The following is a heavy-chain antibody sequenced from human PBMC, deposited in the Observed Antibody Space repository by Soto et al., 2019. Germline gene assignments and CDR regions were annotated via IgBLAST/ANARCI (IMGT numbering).Heavy chain of an antibody. V-gene: IGHV3-33*01. CDR1: GFTFSSYG. Sequence: QVQLVDSGGDVVQPGRSLRLSCAASGFTFSSYGMHWVRQAPDKGLEWVAVIWSDGSYSSYADSVKGRFTISRDNSKKTVYLQMNSLRVEDTAVYYCARDRGYYYDGVDVWGQGTTVTVSS. CDR2: IWSDGSYS. J-gene: IGHJ6*02. CDR3: ARDRGYYYDGVDV.